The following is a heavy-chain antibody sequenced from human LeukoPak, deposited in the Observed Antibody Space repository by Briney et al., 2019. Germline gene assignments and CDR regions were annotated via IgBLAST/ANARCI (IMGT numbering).Heavy chain of an antibody. CDR1: GYTFTSYY. D-gene: IGHD5-24*01. CDR2: INPSGGST. Sequence: GASVKVSCRASGYTFTSYYMHWVRQAPGQGLEWMGIINPSGGSTSYAQKFQGRVTMTTDTSTSTAYMELRSLRSDDTAVYYCARDGYTLIGGDYAFDIWGQGTMVTVSS. CDR3: ARDGYTLIGGDYAFDI. J-gene: IGHJ3*02. V-gene: IGHV1-46*01.